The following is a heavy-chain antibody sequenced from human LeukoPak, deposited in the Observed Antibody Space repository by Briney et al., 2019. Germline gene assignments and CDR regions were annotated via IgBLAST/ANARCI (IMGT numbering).Heavy chain of an antibody. CDR2: IIPILGIA. CDR1: GGTFSSYA. J-gene: IGHJ4*02. Sequence: SVKVSCKASGGTFSSYAISWVRQAPGQRLEWMGRIIPILGIANYAQKFQGRVTITADKSTSTAYMELSSLRSEDTAVYYCARAAAYDILTGYYSDYWGQGTLVTVSS. CDR3: ARAAAYDILTGYYSDY. V-gene: IGHV1-69*04. D-gene: IGHD3-9*01.